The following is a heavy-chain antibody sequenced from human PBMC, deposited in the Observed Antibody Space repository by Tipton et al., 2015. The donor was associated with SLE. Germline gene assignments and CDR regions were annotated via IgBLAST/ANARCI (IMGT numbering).Heavy chain of an antibody. CDR2: IYHSGST. V-gene: IGHV4-59*11. CDR3: ARESGPIAAAGTWNWFDP. J-gene: IGHJ5*02. CDR1: GDSISSHY. Sequence: TLSLTCTVSGDSISSHYWSWIRQPPGKGLEWIGYIYHSGSTYYNPSLKSRVTISVDKSKNQFSLKLSSVTAADTAVYYCARESGPIAAAGTWNWFDPWGQGTLVTVSS. D-gene: IGHD6-13*01.